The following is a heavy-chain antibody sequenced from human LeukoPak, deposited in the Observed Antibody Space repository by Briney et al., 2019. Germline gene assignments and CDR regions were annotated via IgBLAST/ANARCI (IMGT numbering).Heavy chain of an antibody. Sequence: ASVKVSCKASGYTFTGYYMHWVRQAPGQGLEWMGWISAYNGNTNYAQKLQGRVTMTTDTSTSTAYMELRSLRSDDTAVYYCARDLGPSPLVGGYWFDPWGQGTLVTVSS. J-gene: IGHJ5*02. CDR2: ISAYNGNT. CDR3: ARDLGPSPLVGGYWFDP. D-gene: IGHD1-26*01. CDR1: GYTFTGYY. V-gene: IGHV1-18*04.